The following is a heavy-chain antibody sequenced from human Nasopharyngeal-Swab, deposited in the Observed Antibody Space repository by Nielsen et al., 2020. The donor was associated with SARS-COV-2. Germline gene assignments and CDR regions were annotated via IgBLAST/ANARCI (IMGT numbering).Heavy chain of an antibody. CDR3: ARDGSSSSWYETGAFDI. Sequence: GGSLRLSCAASGFIFSSYSMNWVRQAPGKGLEWVSYISRSSSTIYYADSVQGRFTISRDNAKNSLYLQMNSLKAEDTAVYYCARDGSSSSWYETGAFDIWGQGTMVTVSS. D-gene: IGHD6-13*01. CDR1: GFIFSSYS. V-gene: IGHV3-48*04. J-gene: IGHJ3*02. CDR2: ISRSSSTI.